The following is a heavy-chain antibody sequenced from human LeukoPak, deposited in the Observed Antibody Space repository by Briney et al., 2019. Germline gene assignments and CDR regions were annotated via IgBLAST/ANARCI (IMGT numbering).Heavy chain of an antibody. CDR3: AKDRYSSSWRLFDY. Sequence: GGSLRLSCAASGFTFDDYAMHWVRHAPGKGLEWVSGISWNSGSIGYADSVKGRFTISRDNAKNSLYLQMNSLRAEDTALYYCAKDRYSSSWRLFDYWGQGTLVTVSS. J-gene: IGHJ4*02. V-gene: IGHV3-9*01. CDR1: GFTFDDYA. D-gene: IGHD6-13*01. CDR2: ISWNSGSI.